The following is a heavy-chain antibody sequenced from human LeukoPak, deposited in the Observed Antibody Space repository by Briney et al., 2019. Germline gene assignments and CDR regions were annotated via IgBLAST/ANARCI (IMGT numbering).Heavy chain of an antibody. CDR3: ARGSYDFWSGYSPYYYYYGMDV. CDR2: IYSSGST. Sequence: SETLSLTCTVSGGSISSYYWSWIRQSAGKGLEWIGRIYSSGSTNYNPSLKSRVTISVDTSKNQFSLKLSSVTAADTAVYYCARGSYDFWSGYSPYYYYYGMDVWGQGTTVTVSS. J-gene: IGHJ6*02. D-gene: IGHD3/OR15-3a*01. CDR1: GGSISSYY. V-gene: IGHV4-4*07.